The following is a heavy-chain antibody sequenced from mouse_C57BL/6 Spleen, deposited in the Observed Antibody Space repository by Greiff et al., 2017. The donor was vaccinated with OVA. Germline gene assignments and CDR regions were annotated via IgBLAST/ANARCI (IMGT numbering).Heavy chain of an antibody. CDR2: ISSGGSYT. Sequence: EVQGVESGGDLVKPGGSLKLSCAASGFTFSSYGMSWVRQTPDKRLEWVATISSGGSYTCYPDSVKGRFTISRDNAKNTLYLQMSSLKSEDTAMYYCARQEDSPAWFAYWGQGTLVTVSA. D-gene: IGHD6-1*01. V-gene: IGHV5-6*01. CDR3: ARQEDSPAWFAY. CDR1: GFTFSSYG. J-gene: IGHJ3*01.